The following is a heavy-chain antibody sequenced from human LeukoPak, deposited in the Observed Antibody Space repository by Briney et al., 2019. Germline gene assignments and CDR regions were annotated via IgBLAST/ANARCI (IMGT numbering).Heavy chain of an antibody. D-gene: IGHD3-22*01. CDR2: IYYSGST. J-gene: IGHJ4*02. CDR1: GGSISSYY. Sequence: PSETLSLTCTVSGGSISSYYWSWIRQPPGKGLEWIGYIYYSGSTNYNPSLKSRVTISVDTSKNQFSLKLSSVTAADTAVYYCARADSSGYYYGDYWGQRTLVTVSS. V-gene: IGHV4-59*01. CDR3: ARADSSGYYYGDY.